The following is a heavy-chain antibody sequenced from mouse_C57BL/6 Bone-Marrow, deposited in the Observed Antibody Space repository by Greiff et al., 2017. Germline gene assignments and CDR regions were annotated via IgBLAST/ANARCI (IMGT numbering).Heavy chain of an antibody. Sequence: QVQLQQPGAELVKPGASVKMSCKASGYTFTSYWITWVKQRPGPGLEWIGDIYPGSGSTTYNEKFKSKATLTVYKSSSTAYMQLSSLTSEDSSVYYCAIEDYGNYETRFAYWGQRTLVTVSA. CDR1: GYTFTSYW. J-gene: IGHJ3*01. CDR2: IYPGSGST. CDR3: AIEDYGNYETRFAY. V-gene: IGHV1-55*01. D-gene: IGHD2-1*01.